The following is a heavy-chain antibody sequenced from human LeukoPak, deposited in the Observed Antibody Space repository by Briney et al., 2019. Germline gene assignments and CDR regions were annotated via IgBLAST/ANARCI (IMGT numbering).Heavy chain of an antibody. D-gene: IGHD6-13*01. V-gene: IGHV3-23*01. Sequence: GGSLRLSCAASGFTFSSYAMSWVRQAPGKGLEWVSAISGSGGSTYYADSVKGRFTISRDNSKNTLYLQMNSLRAEDTAVYYCAKELNIAAAPSRWFDPWGQGTLVTVSS. CDR2: ISGSGGST. CDR1: GFTFSSYA. CDR3: AKELNIAAAPSRWFDP. J-gene: IGHJ5*02.